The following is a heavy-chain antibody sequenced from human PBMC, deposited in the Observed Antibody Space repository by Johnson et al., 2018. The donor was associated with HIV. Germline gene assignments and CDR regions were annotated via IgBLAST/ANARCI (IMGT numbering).Heavy chain of an antibody. Sequence: QVQLVESGGGVVRPGRSLRLSCAASGFTFSSFTMHWVRQAPGKGLEWVAVISDDVSSTFYADSVKGRFTISRDNSKNTLYLQMNSLRAEDTAVYYCAKDGSAAGTVGADAFYIWGQGTMVTVSS. V-gene: IGHV3-30*04. CDR3: AKDGSAAGTVGADAFYI. J-gene: IGHJ3*02. D-gene: IGHD6-13*01. CDR2: ISDDVSST. CDR1: GFTFSSFT.